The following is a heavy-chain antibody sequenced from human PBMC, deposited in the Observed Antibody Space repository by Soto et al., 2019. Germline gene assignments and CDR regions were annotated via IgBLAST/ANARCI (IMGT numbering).Heavy chain of an antibody. J-gene: IGHJ4*02. Sequence: PEETLSLTCAVYGGSFSGYYWSWIRQPPGKGLEWIGEINLSGSTNYNPSLKSRVTISVDTSKIQFSLKLSSVTAADTAVYYFARGCGYYYGSGSYYYFDYWGQGTLVTVSS. CDR3: ARGCGYYYGSGSYYYFDY. V-gene: IGHV4-34*01. CDR1: GGSFSGYY. D-gene: IGHD3-10*01. CDR2: INLSGST.